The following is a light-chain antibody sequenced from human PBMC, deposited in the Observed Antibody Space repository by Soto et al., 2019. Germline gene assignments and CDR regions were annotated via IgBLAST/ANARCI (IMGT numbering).Light chain of an antibody. V-gene: IGLV2-14*01. CDR2: DVS. J-gene: IGLJ2*01. Sequence: QSALTQPASVSGSPGQSITISCTGTSSDVGGYNYVSWYQQLPGKAPKLMIYDVSNRPSGVSNRFSGSKSGNTASLTISGLQAEDEADYYCSSYTSSSTQVFGGGTNLTVL. CDR3: SSYTSSSTQV. CDR1: SSDVGGYNY.